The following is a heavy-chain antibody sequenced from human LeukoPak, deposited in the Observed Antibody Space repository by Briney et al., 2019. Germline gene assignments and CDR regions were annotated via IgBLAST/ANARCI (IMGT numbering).Heavy chain of an antibody. Sequence: SEALSLTCSVSGDSIRSGDAYWGWIRQSPLKGLEWIASIYYVGSPHSNPSLNSRRVTMSVDTAKNQFSLKLPSVTAADTAVYYCARIPITKRAMDVWGQGTTVTVSS. CDR2: IYYVGSP. CDR1: GDSIRSGDAY. J-gene: IGHJ6*02. V-gene: IGHV4-39*01. CDR3: ARIPITKRAMDV. D-gene: IGHD3-3*01.